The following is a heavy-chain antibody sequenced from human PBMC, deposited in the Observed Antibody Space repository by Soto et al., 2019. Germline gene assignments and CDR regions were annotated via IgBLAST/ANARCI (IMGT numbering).Heavy chain of an antibody. D-gene: IGHD2-2*01. CDR2: INHSGST. CDR1: GGSFSGYY. Sequence: SETLSLTCAVYGGSFSGYYWSWIRQPPGKGLEWIGEINHSGSTNYNPSLKSRVTISVDTSKNQFSLKLSSVTAADTAVYYCARGLLLPAAKGELGYYYYMDVWGKGTTVTVSS. J-gene: IGHJ6*03. V-gene: IGHV4-34*01. CDR3: ARGLLLPAAKGELGYYYYMDV.